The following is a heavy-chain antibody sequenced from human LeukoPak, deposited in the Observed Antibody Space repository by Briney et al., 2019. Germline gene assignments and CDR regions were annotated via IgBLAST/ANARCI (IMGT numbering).Heavy chain of an antibody. Sequence: GGSLRLSCAASGFTFSSCGMHWVRQAPGKGLEWVALIWYDGSNKYYADSVKGRFTISRDNSNNTLYLQMNSLRAEDTAVYYCAKGQYGDHTEYFDYWGQGTLVTVSS. J-gene: IGHJ4*02. V-gene: IGHV3-33*06. D-gene: IGHD2-21*02. CDR1: GFTFSSCG. CDR2: IWYDGSNK. CDR3: AKGQYGDHTEYFDY.